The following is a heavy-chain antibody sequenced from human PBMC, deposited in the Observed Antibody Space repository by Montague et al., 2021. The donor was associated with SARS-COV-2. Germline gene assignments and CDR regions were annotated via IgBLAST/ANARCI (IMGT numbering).Heavy chain of an antibody. CDR1: GFTFRDYY. CDR3: ARMDYGDPNSGYYFDN. CDR2: LSATTGYT. V-gene: IGHV3-11*03. J-gene: IGHJ4*02. Sequence: SLRLSCAASGFTFRDYYMGWIRQAPGKGLEWISYLSATTGYTNNXDSXKGRFTISRDNAKNSLFLYMNSLRAEDTAVYYCARMDYGDPNSGYYFDNWGLGTPVTVSS. D-gene: IGHD4-17*01.